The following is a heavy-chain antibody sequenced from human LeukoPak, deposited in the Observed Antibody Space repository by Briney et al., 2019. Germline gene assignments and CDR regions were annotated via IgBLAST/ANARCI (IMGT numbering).Heavy chain of an antibody. CDR3: ARDGGYKELLWFGEIGLDWYFDL. CDR2: INTNTGNP. J-gene: IGHJ2*01. D-gene: IGHD3-10*01. Sequence: ASVKVSCKASGYTFTSYAMNWVRQAPGQGLEWMGWINTNTGNPTYAQGFTGRFVFSLDTSVSTAYLQISSLKAEDTAVYYCARDGGYKELLWFGEIGLDWYFDLWGRGTLVTVPS. V-gene: IGHV7-4-1*02. CDR1: GYTFTSYA.